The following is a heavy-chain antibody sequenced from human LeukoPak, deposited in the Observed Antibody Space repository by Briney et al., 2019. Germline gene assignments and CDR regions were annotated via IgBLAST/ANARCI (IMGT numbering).Heavy chain of an antibody. D-gene: IGHD3-3*01. CDR1: GYTFTSYG. CDR2: ISAYNGNT. CDR3: ARKGDFWSGYPPNYGMDV. V-gene: IGHV1-18*01. J-gene: IGHJ6*02. Sequence: ASVKVSCKASGYTFTSYGISWVRQAPGQGLKWMGWISAYNGNTNYAQKLQGRVTMTTDTSTSTAYMELRSLRSDDTAVYYCARKGDFWSGYPPNYGMDVWGQGTTVTVSS.